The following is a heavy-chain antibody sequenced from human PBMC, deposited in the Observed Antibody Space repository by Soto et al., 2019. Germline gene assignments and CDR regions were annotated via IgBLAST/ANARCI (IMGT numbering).Heavy chain of an antibody. CDR3: TREASSWGFAFDL. CDR1: GFTFSHYA. V-gene: IGHV3-23*01. J-gene: IGHJ3*01. CDR2: IFGSGAPT. Sequence: EVQLLESGGGLVQPGGSLRLCCAASGFTFSHYAMSWVRQAPGKGLQWVSTIFGSGAPTHYADSVKGRFGISRDNSNNMLFLEMNSLKDEDTAVYYCTREASSWGFAFDLWGQGTRVAVSS. D-gene: IGHD3-16*01.